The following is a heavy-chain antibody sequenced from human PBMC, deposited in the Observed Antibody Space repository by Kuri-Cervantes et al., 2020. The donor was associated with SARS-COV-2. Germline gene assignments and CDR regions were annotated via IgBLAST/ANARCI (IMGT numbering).Heavy chain of an antibody. D-gene: IGHD5-18*01. V-gene: IGHV3-30*18. CDR1: GFTFSSYG. CDR3: AKDQGDSYGISYFDY. CDR2: ISYDGSNK. J-gene: IGHJ4*02. Sequence: GGSLRLSCAASGFTFSSYGMHWVRQAPGKGLEWVAVISYDGSNKYYADSVKGRFTISRDNSKNTLYLQMNSLRAEDTAAYYCAKDQGDSYGISYFDYWGQGTLVTVSS.